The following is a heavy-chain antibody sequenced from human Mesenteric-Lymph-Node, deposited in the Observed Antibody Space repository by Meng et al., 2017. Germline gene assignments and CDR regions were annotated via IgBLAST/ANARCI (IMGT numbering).Heavy chain of an antibody. CDR2: IYHSGST. Sequence: SETLSLTCTVSGYSISSGYYWGWIRQPPGKGLEWIGSIYHSGSTYYNPSLKSRVTISVDTSKIQFSLKLSSVTAADTAVYYCARVYYYGSGSYYTRIDPWGQGILVTVSS. CDR3: ARVYYYGSGSYYTRIDP. V-gene: IGHV4-38-2*02. D-gene: IGHD3-10*01. J-gene: IGHJ5*02. CDR1: GYSISSGYY.